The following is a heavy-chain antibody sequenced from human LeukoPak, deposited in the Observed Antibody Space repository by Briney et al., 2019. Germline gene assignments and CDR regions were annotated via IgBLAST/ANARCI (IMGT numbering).Heavy chain of an antibody. CDR2: LYSGGDT. J-gene: IGHJ4*02. Sequence: GGSLRLSCAASGFIVSSNYMSWVRQAPGKGLEWVSVLYSGGDTYYADSVTGRFTFSRDNSKNTLYLQMNSLRAEDTAVYYCAREYYYDRSGYLFDYWGQGTLVTVSS. CDR3: AREYYYDRSGYLFDY. V-gene: IGHV3-66*02. D-gene: IGHD3-22*01. CDR1: GFIVSSNY.